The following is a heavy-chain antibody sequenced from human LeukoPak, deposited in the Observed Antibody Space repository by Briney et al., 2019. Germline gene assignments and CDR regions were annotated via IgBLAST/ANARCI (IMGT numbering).Heavy chain of an antibody. J-gene: IGHJ4*02. Sequence: KPSETLSLTCAVSGGSITTYYWTWIRQPPGQALEWIGYIYYTGNTKYNPSLGSRVTMSIDTSKNEFSLKIYSVNAADTAVYFCASGSVVTALDRWGQGTLVTVSS. V-gene: IGHV4-59*01. D-gene: IGHD2-21*02. CDR3: ASGSVVTALDR. CDR2: IYYTGNT. CDR1: GGSITTYY.